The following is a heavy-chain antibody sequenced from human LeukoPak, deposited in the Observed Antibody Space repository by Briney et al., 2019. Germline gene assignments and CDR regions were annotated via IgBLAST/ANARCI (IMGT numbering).Heavy chain of an antibody. D-gene: IGHD3-22*01. V-gene: IGHV4-34*01. CDR2: INHSGST. CDR1: GGSFSGYY. CDR3: ARGGVSSASGDWFDP. Sequence: PSETLSLTCAVYGGSFSGYYWSWIRQPPGKGLEWIGEINHSGSTNYNPSLKSRVTISVDTSKNQFSLKLSSVTAADTAVYYCARGGVSSASGDWFDPWGQGTPVTVSS. J-gene: IGHJ5*02.